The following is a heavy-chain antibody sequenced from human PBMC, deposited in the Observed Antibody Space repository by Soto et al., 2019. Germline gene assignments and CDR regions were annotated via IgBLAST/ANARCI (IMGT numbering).Heavy chain of an antibody. CDR3: AHEVTSTDFWSGYSLCWLDP. Sequence: ASVKVSCKASGGTFSSYTISWVRQAPGQGLEWMGRIIPILGIANYAQKFQGRVTITADKSTSTAYMELSSLRSEDTAVYYCAHEVTSTDFWSGYSLCWLDPWGQGTLVTVSS. CDR2: IIPILGIA. D-gene: IGHD3-3*01. V-gene: IGHV1-69*02. J-gene: IGHJ5*02. CDR1: GGTFSSYT.